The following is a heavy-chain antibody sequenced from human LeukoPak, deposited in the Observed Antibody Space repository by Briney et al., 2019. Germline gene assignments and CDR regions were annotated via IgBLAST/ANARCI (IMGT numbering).Heavy chain of an antibody. D-gene: IGHD1-26*01. J-gene: IGHJ4*02. CDR2: ISSSSSYI. CDR3: ARELYSGSYQVDY. CDR1: GFTFSSYS. V-gene: IGHV3-21*01. Sequence: PGGSLRLSYAASGFTFSSYSMNWVRQAPGKGLEWVSSISSSSSYIYYANSVKGRFTISRDNAKNSLYLQMNSLRAEDTAVYYCARELYSGSYQVDYWGQGTLVTVSS.